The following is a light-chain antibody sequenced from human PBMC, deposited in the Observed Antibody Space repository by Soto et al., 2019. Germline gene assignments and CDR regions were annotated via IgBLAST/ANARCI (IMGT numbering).Light chain of an antibody. V-gene: IGKV1-8*01. CDR2: AAS. J-gene: IGKJ1*01. Sequence: AIRMTQSPSSFSASTGDRVTITCRASQGISSYLAWYQQKPGKAPKLLIYAASTLQSGVPSRFSGSGSGTDFTLTIGCLQSEDFATYYCQQYYSYPPWTFGQGTKVEIK. CDR1: QGISSY. CDR3: QQYYSYPPWT.